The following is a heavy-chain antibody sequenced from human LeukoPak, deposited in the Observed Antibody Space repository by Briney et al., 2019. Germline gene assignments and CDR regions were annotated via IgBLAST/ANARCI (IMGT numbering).Heavy chain of an antibody. J-gene: IGHJ4*02. Sequence: SETLSLTCAVSGYSIRNGYYWGWTRQPPGKGVEWIGTIFHNGITYYHPSLKSRVTISVDTSKNQSSLKLRSVTAADTAVYYCARQRVYYYDSSGAQVSDYWGQGTLVTVSS. CDR3: ARQRVYYYDSSGAQVSDY. CDR1: GYSIRNGYY. V-gene: IGHV4-38-2*01. CDR2: IFHNGIT. D-gene: IGHD3-22*01.